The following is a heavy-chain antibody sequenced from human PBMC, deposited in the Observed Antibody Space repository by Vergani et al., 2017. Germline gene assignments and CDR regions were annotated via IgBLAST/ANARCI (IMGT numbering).Heavy chain of an antibody. CDR3: ARDQVPRVYYYYYYMDV. CDR2: ISYDGSNK. CDR1: GFTFSSYG. J-gene: IGHJ6*03. Sequence: QVQLVESGGGVVQPGRSLRLSCAASGFTFSSYGMNWVRQAPGKGLEWVAVISYDGSNKYYADSVKGRFTISRDNSKNTLYLQMNSLRAEDTAVYYCARDQVPRVYYYYYYMDVWGKGTTVTVSS. V-gene: IGHV3-30*03.